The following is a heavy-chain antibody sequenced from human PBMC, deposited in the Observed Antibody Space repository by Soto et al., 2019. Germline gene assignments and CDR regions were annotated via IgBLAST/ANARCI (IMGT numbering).Heavy chain of an antibody. J-gene: IGHJ4*02. CDR3: ATDRGHYDFSGGGILGY. CDR2: FDPEDSET. V-gene: IGHV1-24*01. D-gene: IGHD3-3*01. CDR1: GYILTELS. Sequence: ASVKVSCKVSGYILTELSMHWVRQAPGKGLEWMGNFDPEDSETAYAQKFQGRVTMTEDTSTDTAYMELSSLRSEDTAVYYCATDRGHYDFSGGGILGYWGQGTLVTVSS.